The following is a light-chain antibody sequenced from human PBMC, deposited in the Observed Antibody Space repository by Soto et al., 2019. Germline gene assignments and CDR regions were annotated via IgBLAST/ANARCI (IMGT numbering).Light chain of an antibody. Sequence: DIQMTQSPSTLSASVGDRVIITCRASQRISSWLAWYQQKPGKAPKVLIYDASSLESGVPSRFSGSGSGTEFTLTISSLQPVDFATYYCQQYHSYPWTFGQGTKVEIK. V-gene: IGKV1-5*01. CDR1: QRISSW. CDR3: QQYHSYPWT. CDR2: DAS. J-gene: IGKJ1*01.